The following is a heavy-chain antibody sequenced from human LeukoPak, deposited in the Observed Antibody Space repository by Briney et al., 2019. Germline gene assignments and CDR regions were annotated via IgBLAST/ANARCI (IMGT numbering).Heavy chain of an antibody. V-gene: IGHV3-9*01. D-gene: IGHD3-10*01. CDR2: ISWNSGSI. Sequence: PGGSLRLSCAASGFTFDDYAMHWVRQAPGKGLEWVSGISWNSGSIGYADSVKGRFTISRDNAKNSLYLQMNSLRAEDTALYYCATHYGSGSYDYWGQGTLVTVSS. CDR1: GFTFDDYA. J-gene: IGHJ4*02. CDR3: ATHYGSGSYDY.